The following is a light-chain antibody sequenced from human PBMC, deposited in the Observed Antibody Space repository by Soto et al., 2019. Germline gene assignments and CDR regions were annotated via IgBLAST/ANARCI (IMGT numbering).Light chain of an antibody. CDR1: QSICSW. CDR2: KAS. Sequence: DIQMTQSPSTLSASVGDRVTITCRASQSICSWLAWYQQKPGQAPKLLIYKASSLESGVASRFSGSGSGTEFTLTISSLQPDDFATYYCQQYNSYSLYTFGQGTKLEIK. CDR3: QQYNSYSLYT. J-gene: IGKJ2*01. V-gene: IGKV1-5*03.